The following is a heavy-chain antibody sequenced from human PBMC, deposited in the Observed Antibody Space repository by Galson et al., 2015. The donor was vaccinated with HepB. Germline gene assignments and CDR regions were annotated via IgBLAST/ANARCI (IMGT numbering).Heavy chain of an antibody. V-gene: IGHV3-21*01. Sequence: SLRLSCAASGFTFSSYSMNWVRQAPGKGLEWVSSISSSSSYIYYADSVKGRFTISRDNAKNSLYLQMNSLRAENTAVYYCARDSVSDRDYWGQGTLVTVSS. CDR1: GFTFSSYS. CDR2: ISSSSSYI. D-gene: IGHD1-14*01. CDR3: ARDSVSDRDY. J-gene: IGHJ4*02.